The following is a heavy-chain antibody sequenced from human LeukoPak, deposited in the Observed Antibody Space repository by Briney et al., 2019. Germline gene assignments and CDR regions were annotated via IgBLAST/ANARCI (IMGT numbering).Heavy chain of an antibody. CDR3: ARGGLTLYYYYYYMAV. CDR1: GYTFTSYD. J-gene: IGHJ6*03. Sequence: ASVKVSCKASGYTFTSYDINWVRQATGQGLEWMGWMNPNSGNTGYAQKFQGRVTITRNTSISTAYMELSSLRSEDTAVYYCARGGLTLYYYYYYMAVWGKGTTVTVSS. V-gene: IGHV1-8*03. D-gene: IGHD3-9*01. CDR2: MNPNSGNT.